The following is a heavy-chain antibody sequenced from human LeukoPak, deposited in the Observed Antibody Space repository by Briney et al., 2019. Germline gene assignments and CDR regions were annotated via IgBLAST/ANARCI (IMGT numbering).Heavy chain of an antibody. CDR1: GFTFSDYY. V-gene: IGHV3-11*04. Sequence: NPGGSLRLSCAASGFTFSDYYMSWIRQAPGKGLEWVSYISSSGSTIYYADSVKGRFTISRDNAMNSLYLQMNSLRAEDTAVYYCARDQIAVAGNAFDIWGQGTMVTVSS. CDR3: ARDQIAVAGNAFDI. D-gene: IGHD6-19*01. J-gene: IGHJ3*02. CDR2: ISSSGSTI.